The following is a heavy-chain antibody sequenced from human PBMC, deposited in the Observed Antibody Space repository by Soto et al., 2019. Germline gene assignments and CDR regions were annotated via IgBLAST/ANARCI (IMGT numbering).Heavy chain of an antibody. J-gene: IGHJ6*02. D-gene: IGHD1-1*01. CDR1: GFTFDDYA. V-gene: IGHV3-9*01. CDR3: AKDKGRLQRGGRGYYYYYGMDV. Sequence: GGSLRLSCAASGFTFDDYAMHWVRQAPGKGLGWVSGISWNSGSIGYADSVRGRFTISRDNAKNSLYLQMNSLRAEDTALYYCAKDKGRLQRGGRGYYYYYGMDVWGQGTTVTVSS. CDR2: ISWNSGSI.